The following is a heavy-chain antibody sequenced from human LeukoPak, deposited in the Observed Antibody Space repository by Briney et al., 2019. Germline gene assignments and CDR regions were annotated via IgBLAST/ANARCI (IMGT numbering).Heavy chain of an antibody. V-gene: IGHV1-69*04. J-gene: IGHJ5*02. CDR3: ARVGSYRSSWYENWFDP. Sequence: SVKVSCKASGGTFSSYAISWVRQAPGQGLEWMGRIIPILGIANYAQKFQGGVTITADKSTSTAYMELSSLRSEDTAVYYCARVGSYRSSWYENWFDPWGQGALVTVSS. CDR2: IIPILGIA. CDR1: GGTFSSYA. D-gene: IGHD6-13*01.